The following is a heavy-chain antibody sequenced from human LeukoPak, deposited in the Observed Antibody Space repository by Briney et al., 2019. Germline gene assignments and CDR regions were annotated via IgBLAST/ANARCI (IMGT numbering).Heavy chain of an antibody. CDR1: GFTFSSYA. D-gene: IGHD1-20*01. Sequence: GGSLRLSCAASGFTFSSYAMHWVRQAPGKGLEWVAVISYDGSNKYYADSVKGRFTISRDNSKNTLYLQMNSLRAEDTAVYYCAREFSVYNWNDLDYFDYWGQGTLVTVSS. CDR3: AREFSVYNWNDLDYFDY. CDR2: ISYDGSNK. V-gene: IGHV3-30-3*01. J-gene: IGHJ4*02.